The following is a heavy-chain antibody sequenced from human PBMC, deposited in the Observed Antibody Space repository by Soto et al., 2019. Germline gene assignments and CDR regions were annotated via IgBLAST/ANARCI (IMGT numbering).Heavy chain of an antibody. J-gene: IGHJ6*02. D-gene: IGHD2-2*01. CDR3: ARTFCSTTSCQAHGMDV. CDR2: LYYTGTT. V-gene: IGHV4-61*01. Sequence: QVQLQESGPGLVKPSETLSLTCTVSGDSVSSGSYYWTWIRQPPGKGLEWIGYLYYTGTTNYNPSLTSSVTMSLDTSSNQFSLRLSSVTAADTAVYFCARTFCSTTSCQAHGMDVWGQGTSVTVSS. CDR1: GDSVSSGSYY.